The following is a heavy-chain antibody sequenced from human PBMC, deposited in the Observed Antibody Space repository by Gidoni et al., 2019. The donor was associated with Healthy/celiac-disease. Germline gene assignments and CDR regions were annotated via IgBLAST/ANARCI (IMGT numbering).Heavy chain of an antibody. D-gene: IGHD6-13*01. CDR3: ARRAYSSSWYSY. J-gene: IGHJ4*02. V-gene: IGHV4-39*01. CDR2: IYYSGST. Sequence: QLQLQESGPGLVKPSETLSLTCTVSGGSISSSSYYWGWIRQPPGKGLEWIGSIYYSGSTYYNPSLKSRVTISVDTSKNQFSLKLSSVTAADTAVYYCARRAYSSSWYSYWGQGTLVTVSS. CDR1: GGSISSSSYY.